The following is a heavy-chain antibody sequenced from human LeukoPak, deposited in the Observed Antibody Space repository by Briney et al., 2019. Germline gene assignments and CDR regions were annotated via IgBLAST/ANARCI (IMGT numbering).Heavy chain of an antibody. CDR1: GFTVSSNY. V-gene: IGHV3-53*01. CDR3: ARVFKYYYYMDV. CDR2: IYSGGST. Sequence: PGGSLRLSCAASGFTVSSNYMSWVRQAPGKGLEWVSVIYSGGSTYYADSVKGRFTISRDNSKNTLYLQMNSLRAEDTAVYYCARVFKYYYYMDVWGKGTTVTVSS. J-gene: IGHJ6*03.